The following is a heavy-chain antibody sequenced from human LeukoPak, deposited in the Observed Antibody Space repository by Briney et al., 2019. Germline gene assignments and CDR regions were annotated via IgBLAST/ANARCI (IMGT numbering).Heavy chain of an antibody. Sequence: GASVKVSCKASGYTFTGYYMHWVRQAPGQGLEWMGRINPNSGGTNYAQKFQGRVTMTRDTSISTAYMELSRLRSDDTAVYYCARELFGGIRFDPWGQGTLVTVSS. D-gene: IGHD3-10*01. V-gene: IGHV1-2*06. J-gene: IGHJ5*02. CDR1: GYTFTGYY. CDR3: ARELFGGIRFDP. CDR2: INPNSGGT.